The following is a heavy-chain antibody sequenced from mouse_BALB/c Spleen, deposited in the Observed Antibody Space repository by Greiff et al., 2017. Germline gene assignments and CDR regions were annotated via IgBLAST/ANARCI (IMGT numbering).Heavy chain of an antibody. Sequence: EVKLVESGGGLVKPGGSLKLSCAASGFTFSSYAMSWVRQTPEKRLEWVASISSGGSTYYPDSVKGRFTISRDNARNILYLQMSSLRSEDTAMYYCARRGVYDYDAWFAYWGQGTLVTVSA. V-gene: IGHV5-6-5*01. J-gene: IGHJ3*01. D-gene: IGHD2-4*01. CDR3: ARRGVYDYDAWFAY. CDR2: ISSGGST. CDR1: GFTFSSYA.